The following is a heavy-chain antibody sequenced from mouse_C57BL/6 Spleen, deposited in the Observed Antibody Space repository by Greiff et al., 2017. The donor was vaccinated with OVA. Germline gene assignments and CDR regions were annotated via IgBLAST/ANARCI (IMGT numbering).Heavy chain of an antibody. CDR2: INPSTGGT. J-gene: IGHJ3*01. CDR1: GYSFTGYY. CDR3: ALSYYSNPAWFAY. Sequence: EVQRVESGPELVKPGASVKISCKASGYSFTGYYMNWVKQSPEKSLEWIGEINPSTGGTTYNQKFKAKATLTVDKSSSTAYMQLKSLTSEDSAVYYCALSYYSNPAWFAYWGQGTLVTVSA. D-gene: IGHD2-5*01. V-gene: IGHV1-42*01.